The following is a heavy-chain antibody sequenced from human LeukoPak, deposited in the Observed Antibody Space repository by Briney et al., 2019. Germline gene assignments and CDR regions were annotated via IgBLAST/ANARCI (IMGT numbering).Heavy chain of an antibody. Sequence: SETLSLTCAVYGGSFSGYPWSWVRQAPGKGLEWIGDINPSGSTNYNPSLKSRLTMSVDTSKNQFSLRLSSVTAADTAVYYCARHVHVSMIVVILSDYFDYWGRGTLVSVSS. CDR2: INPSGST. D-gene: IGHD3-22*01. CDR1: GGSFSGYP. V-gene: IGHV4-34*01. J-gene: IGHJ4*02. CDR3: ARHVHVSMIVVILSDYFDY.